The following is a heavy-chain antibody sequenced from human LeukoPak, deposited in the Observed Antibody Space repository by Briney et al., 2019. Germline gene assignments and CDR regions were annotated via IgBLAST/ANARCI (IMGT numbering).Heavy chain of an antibody. CDR2: IKQDGSEK. D-gene: IGHD3-16*02. CDR3: TRLSGYDYVWGSYRGDY. J-gene: IGHJ4*02. Sequence: GGSLRLSCAASGFTFSSYWMSWVRQAPGKGLEWVANIKQDGSEKYYVDSVKGRFTISRDNAKNSLYLQMNSLRAEDTAVYYCTRLSGYDYVWGSYRGDYWGQGTLVTVSS. CDR1: GFTFSSYW. V-gene: IGHV3-7*01.